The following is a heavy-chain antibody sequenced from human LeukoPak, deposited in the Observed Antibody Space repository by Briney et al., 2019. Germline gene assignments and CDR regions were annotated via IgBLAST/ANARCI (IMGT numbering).Heavy chain of an antibody. V-gene: IGHV3-23*01. D-gene: IGHD6-13*01. CDR3: AKGLSVYSSSSPGY. CDR2: ISGSGGST. CDR1: GFTFSSYA. Sequence: PGGSLRLSCAASGFTFSSYAMSWVRQAPGKGLEWVSAISGSGGSTYYADSVKGRFTISRDNSKNTLYLQMNGLRVEDTAVYFCAKGLSVYSSSSPGYWGQGTLVTVSS. J-gene: IGHJ4*02.